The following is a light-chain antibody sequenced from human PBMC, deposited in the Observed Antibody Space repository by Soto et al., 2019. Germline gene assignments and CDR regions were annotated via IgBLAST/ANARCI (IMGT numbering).Light chain of an antibody. J-gene: IGKJ1*01. V-gene: IGKV3-11*01. CDR2: DAS. Sequence: EIVLTQSPATLFLSPGERATLSCRASQSVSRNLAWFQQKPGQAPRLLIYDASNRATGIPARFSGSGSGTDFTLTISSLEPEDFAVYYCQQRSNWPWTFGQGTKVEIK. CDR1: QSVSRN. CDR3: QQRSNWPWT.